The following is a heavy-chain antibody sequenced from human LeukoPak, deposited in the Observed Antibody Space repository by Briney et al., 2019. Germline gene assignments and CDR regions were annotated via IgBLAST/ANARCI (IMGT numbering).Heavy chain of an antibody. D-gene: IGHD5-18*01. Sequence: GATVKISCKASGYTFTYCYMHWVRQAPGKGLEWMGRVDPEDGETKFEEKFQGRLSITADTSTDTVYLELSSLRSEDTAVYYSATEYPRVGYGLDYWGQGTLVTVSS. CDR1: GYTFTYCY. CDR2: VDPEDGET. CDR3: ATEYPRVGYGLDY. V-gene: IGHV1-69-2*01. J-gene: IGHJ4*02.